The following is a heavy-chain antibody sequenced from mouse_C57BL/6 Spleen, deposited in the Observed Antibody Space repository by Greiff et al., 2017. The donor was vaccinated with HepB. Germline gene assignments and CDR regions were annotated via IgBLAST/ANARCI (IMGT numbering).Heavy chain of an antibody. CDR3: AREATMVTTKAMDY. V-gene: IGHV3-6*01. CDR2: ISYDGSN. J-gene: IGHJ4*01. CDR1: GYSITSGYY. D-gene: IGHD2-2*01. Sequence: EVKLQESGPGLVKPSQSLSLTCSVTGYSITSGYYWNWIRQFPGNKLEWMGYISYDGSNNYNPSLKNRISITRDTSKNQFFLKLNSVTTEDTATYYCAREATMVTTKAMDYWGQGTSVTVSS.